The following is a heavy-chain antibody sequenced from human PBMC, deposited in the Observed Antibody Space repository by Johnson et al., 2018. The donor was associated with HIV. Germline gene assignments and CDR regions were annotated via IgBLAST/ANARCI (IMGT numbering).Heavy chain of an antibody. J-gene: IGHJ3*02. CDR3: ASFPTGRFTIFGVTQGAFDI. V-gene: IGHV3-30*02. D-gene: IGHD3-3*01. CDR1: GFTFSSYG. Sequence: QVQLVESGGGVVQPGGSLRLSCAASGFTFSSYGMHWVRQAPGKGLEWVAYIRYDGSNKYYADSVKGGFTISRDNSKNTLYLQINSLRAEDTALYYCASFPTGRFTIFGVTQGAFDIWGQGTMVTVSS. CDR2: IRYDGSNK.